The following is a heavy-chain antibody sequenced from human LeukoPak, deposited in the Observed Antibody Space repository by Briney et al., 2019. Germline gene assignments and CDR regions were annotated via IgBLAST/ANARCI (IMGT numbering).Heavy chain of an antibody. V-gene: IGHV1-46*03. D-gene: IGHD2-15*01. Sequence: GASVKVSCKASGYTFTSYYMHWVRQAPGQGLEWMGVINPSGGSTNYAQKFQGRVTMTRDKSTSTVYMELSSLRSEDTAVYYCARGLLGGVAFDIWGQGTMVTVSS. J-gene: IGHJ3*02. CDR2: INPSGGST. CDR3: ARGLLGGVAFDI. CDR1: GYTFTSYY.